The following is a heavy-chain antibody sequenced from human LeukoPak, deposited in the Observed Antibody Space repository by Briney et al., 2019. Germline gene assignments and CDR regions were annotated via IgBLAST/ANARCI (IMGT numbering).Heavy chain of an antibody. Sequence: PPETLSLTCTVPGGSLSSYYWSWIRQPPGKGLEWIGYIYYSGSTNYNPSLKSRVTISVDTSKNQFSLKLSSVTAADTAVYYCARFAPGQWLVDYWGQGTLVTVSS. CDR3: ARFAPGQWLVDY. D-gene: IGHD6-19*01. CDR2: IYYSGST. V-gene: IGHV4-59*01. CDR1: GGSLSSYY. J-gene: IGHJ4*02.